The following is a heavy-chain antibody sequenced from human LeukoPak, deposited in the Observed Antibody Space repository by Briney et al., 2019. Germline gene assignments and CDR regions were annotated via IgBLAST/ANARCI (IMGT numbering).Heavy chain of an antibody. CDR1: GFTVSSNY. Sequence: GGSLRLSCAASGFTVSSNYMSWVRQAPGKGLEWVSAISAGGGTYYADSVKGRFTISRDNSKNTLYLQMNSLRAEDTAIYYCAGDTPISYWGQGTLVTVSS. CDR3: AGDTPISY. J-gene: IGHJ4*02. CDR2: ISAGGGT. D-gene: IGHD1-14*01. V-gene: IGHV3-53*01.